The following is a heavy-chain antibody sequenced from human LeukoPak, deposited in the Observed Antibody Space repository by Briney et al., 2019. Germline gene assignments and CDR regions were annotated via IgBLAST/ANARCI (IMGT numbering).Heavy chain of an antibody. CDR2: ISSDSSTT. CDR1: GFTFNSYS. CDR3: ARVATIFDC. Sequence: GGSLRLSCAASGFTFNSYSMNWVRQAPGKGLEWISYISSDSSTTYYADSVKGRFTISRDNAKNSLYLQMTSLGDEDTAVYYCARVATIFDCWGQGTLVTVSS. D-gene: IGHD5-12*01. V-gene: IGHV3-48*02. J-gene: IGHJ4*02.